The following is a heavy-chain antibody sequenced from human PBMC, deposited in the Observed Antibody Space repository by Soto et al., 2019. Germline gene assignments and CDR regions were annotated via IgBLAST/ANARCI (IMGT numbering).Heavy chain of an antibody. Sequence: QVQLVQSGAELQKPGSSVKVSCKASGGRFTSYAITWVRQAPGQGLEWMGGINPIFGTAHYAQKFQGRVTITADESTSTAYMELISLRSEDTAVYYCAKGATEYNWFDPWGQGTLVTVSS. V-gene: IGHV1-69*01. CDR3: AKGATEYNWFDP. CDR1: GGRFTSYA. J-gene: IGHJ5*02. D-gene: IGHD1-26*01. CDR2: INPIFGTA.